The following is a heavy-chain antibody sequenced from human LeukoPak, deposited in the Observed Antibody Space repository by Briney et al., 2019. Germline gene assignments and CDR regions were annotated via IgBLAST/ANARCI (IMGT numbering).Heavy chain of an antibody. Sequence: ASVKVSCKASGYTFTSYDINWVRQATGQGLEWMGWMNPNSGNTGYAQKFQGRVTITRNTSISTAYMELSSLRSEDTAVYYCARVSPGVGNYLYYYYYYMDVWGKGTTVTVSS. J-gene: IGHJ6*03. D-gene: IGHD4-11*01. CDR2: MNPNSGNT. CDR1: GYTFTSYD. CDR3: ARVSPGVGNYLYYYYYYMDV. V-gene: IGHV1-8*03.